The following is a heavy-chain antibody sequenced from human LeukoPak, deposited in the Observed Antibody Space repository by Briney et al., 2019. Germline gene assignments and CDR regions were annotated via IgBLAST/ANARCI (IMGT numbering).Heavy chain of an antibody. CDR2: IYTSGST. CDR1: GGSISSYY. D-gene: IGHD1-14*01. CDR3: ARDQAFASKSRSEYFDL. V-gene: IGHV4-4*07. J-gene: IGHJ2*01. Sequence: PSETLSLTCTVSGGSISSYYWSWIRQPAGKGLEWIGRIYTSGSTNYNPSLKSRVTMSVGTSKNQFSLKLSSVTAADTAVYYCARDQAFASKSRSEYFDLWGRGTLVAVFS.